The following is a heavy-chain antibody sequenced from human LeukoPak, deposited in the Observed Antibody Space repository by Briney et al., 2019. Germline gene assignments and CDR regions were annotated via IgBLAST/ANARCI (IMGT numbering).Heavy chain of an antibody. CDR1: GGTFISYA. D-gene: IGHD2-15*01. V-gene: IGHV1-69*13. Sequence: SVKVSCKASGGTFISYAISWVRQAPGQGLEWMGGIIPTFGTANYAQKFQGRVTITADESTSTAYMELSSLRSEDTAVYYCARKEEYCSGGSCYFYYYGMDVWGQGTTVTVSS. CDR3: ARKEEYCSGGSCYFYYYGMDV. J-gene: IGHJ6*02. CDR2: IIPTFGTA.